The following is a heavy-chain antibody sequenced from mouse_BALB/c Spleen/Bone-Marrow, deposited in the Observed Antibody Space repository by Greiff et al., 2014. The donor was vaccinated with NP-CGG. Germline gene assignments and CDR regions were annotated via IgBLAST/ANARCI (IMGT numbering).Heavy chain of an antibody. CDR1: GFTFSSYG. D-gene: IGHD2-12*01. V-gene: IGHV5-6*01. Sequence: DVHLGESGGDLVYPGGSLKLSCAASGFTFSSYGMSWVRQTPDTRLEWVATINSGGTNTYYPDSMKGRFTISRDNAKNTLYLQMSSLRSEDTAMYYCTRRGIYDERTAMDYWGRGTSVTVSS. CDR2: INSGGTNT. CDR3: TRRGIYDERTAMDY. J-gene: IGHJ4*01.